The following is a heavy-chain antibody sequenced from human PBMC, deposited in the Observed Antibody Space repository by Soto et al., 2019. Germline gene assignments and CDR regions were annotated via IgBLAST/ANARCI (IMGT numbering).Heavy chain of an antibody. D-gene: IGHD1-26*01. CDR3: AHRRGVGATPGYYFDS. J-gene: IGHJ4*02. CDR1: GFSLRTSGGG. CDR2: IYWNDDK. V-gene: IGHV2-5*01. Sequence: QITLKESGPTLVKPTQPLTLTCTFSGFSLRTSGGGVAWIRQPPGKALEWLALIYWNDDKRYRPSLKSRLTIIKGTSKNQVVLTMTNMDPVDTATYFCAHRRGVGATPGYYFDSWGQGTLVTVSS.